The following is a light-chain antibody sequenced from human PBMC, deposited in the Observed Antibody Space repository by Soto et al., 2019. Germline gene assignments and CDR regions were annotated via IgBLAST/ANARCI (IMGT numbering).Light chain of an antibody. CDR2: AAS. J-gene: IGKJ4*01. Sequence: DIQLTQSPSFLSASVGDRVTITCRASQGINDYLAWYQQKPGKAPKLLIYAASTLQSEVPSRFSGSASGTEFTLTISXLXPEXXXTXXXQXXNTYPLTFGGGTKVEVK. CDR3: QXXNTYPLT. CDR1: QGINDY. V-gene: IGKV1-9*01.